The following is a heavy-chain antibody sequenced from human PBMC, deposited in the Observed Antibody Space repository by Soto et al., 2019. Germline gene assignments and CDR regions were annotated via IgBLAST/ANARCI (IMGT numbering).Heavy chain of an antibody. CDR2: IIPIFGTA. CDR1: GGTFSSYA. CDR3: ARDLLAAGTYYYYYGMDV. D-gene: IGHD6-13*01. V-gene: IGHV1-69*01. J-gene: IGHJ6*02. Sequence: QVQLVQSGAEVKKPGSSVKVSCKASGGTFSSYAISWVRQAPGQGLEWMGGIIPIFGTANYAQKFQGRVTMTADESTSTAYMELSSLRSEDTAVYYCARDLLAAGTYYYYYGMDVWGQGTTVTVSS.